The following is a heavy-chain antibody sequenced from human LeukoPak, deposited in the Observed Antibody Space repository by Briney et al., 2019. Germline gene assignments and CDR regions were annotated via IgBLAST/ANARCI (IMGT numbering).Heavy chain of an antibody. D-gene: IGHD3-10*01. CDR3: ARGGPRGYGPGRGWFDP. Sequence: PSETLSLTCTVSGYSISSGYYWGWIRQPPGKGLEWIGSIYHSGSTYYNPSLKSRVTISVDTSKNQFSLKLSSVTAADTAVYYCARGGPRGYGPGRGWFDPWGQGTLVTVSS. CDR2: IYHSGST. CDR1: GYSISSGYY. J-gene: IGHJ5*02. V-gene: IGHV4-38-2*02.